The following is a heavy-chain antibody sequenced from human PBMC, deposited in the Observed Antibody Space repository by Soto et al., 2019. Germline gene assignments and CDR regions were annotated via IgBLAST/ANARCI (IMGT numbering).Heavy chain of an antibody. J-gene: IGHJ4*02. CDR1: GGSISSSPYY. CDR3: ARHGPLTNNWNQLNC. CDR2: IYYNGNT. V-gene: IGHV4-39*01. Sequence: QLQLQESGPGLVKPSETLSLTCTVSGGSISSSPYYWAWIRQPPGKGLQWIGNIYYNGNTSYNPSLRSRVTISIDTSTSQFSLGLSSVTASDTAVYYCARHGPLTNNWNQLNCWGQGTLVTVSS. D-gene: IGHD1-1*01.